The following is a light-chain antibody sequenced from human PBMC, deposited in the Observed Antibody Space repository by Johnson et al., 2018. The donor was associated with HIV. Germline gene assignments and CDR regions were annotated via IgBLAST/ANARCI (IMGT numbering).Light chain of an antibody. CDR2: DNN. CDR1: SSNIGNNY. Sequence: QSVLTQPPSVSAAPGQKVTISCSGSSSNIGNNYVSWYQQLPGTVPKLLIYDNNKRPSGIPDRVSGSKSGTSATLGITGLPTGDEADYYCGTWDSGLGAVYVFGPGTNVTVL. CDR3: GTWDSGLGAVYV. V-gene: IGLV1-51*01. J-gene: IGLJ1*01.